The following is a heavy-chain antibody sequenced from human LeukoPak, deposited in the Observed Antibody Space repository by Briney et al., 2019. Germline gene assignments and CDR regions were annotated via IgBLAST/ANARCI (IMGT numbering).Heavy chain of an antibody. CDR3: GTGSAFDV. Sequence: PGGSLRLSCAASGFTFSNSWMSWVRQTPGKGLEWIGRIKTKTDGGTTDYAAPVRGRFTISRDDSKNTLYLQMNSLTTEDTAIYYCGTGSAFDVCGQGTMVTVSS. V-gene: IGHV3-15*01. J-gene: IGHJ3*01. CDR2: IKTKTDGGTT. CDR1: GFTFSNSW.